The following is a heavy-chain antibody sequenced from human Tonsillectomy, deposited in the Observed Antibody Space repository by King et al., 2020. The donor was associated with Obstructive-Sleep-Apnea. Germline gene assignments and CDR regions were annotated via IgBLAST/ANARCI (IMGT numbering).Heavy chain of an antibody. Sequence: QVQLQQWGAGLLKPSETLSLTCAVYGGSFSGYYWSWIRQPPGKGLEWIGEINHSGSTNYNPSLKSRVTISVDTSKNQFSLNLGSVTAADTAVYYCARAKGYCSSTSCYPREFDPWGQGTLVTVSS. CDR2: INHSGST. J-gene: IGHJ5*02. CDR3: ARAKGYCSSTSCYPREFDP. V-gene: IGHV4-34*01. D-gene: IGHD2-2*01. CDR1: GGSFSGYY.